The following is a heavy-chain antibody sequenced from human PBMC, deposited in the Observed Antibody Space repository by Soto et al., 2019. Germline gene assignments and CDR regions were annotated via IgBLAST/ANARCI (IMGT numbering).Heavy chain of an antibody. Sequence: PGGSLRLSCAASGFTFSSYAMHWVPQAPGKGLEWVAVISYDGSNKYYADSVKGRFTISRDNSKNTLYLQMNSLRAEDTAVYYCARDMILEWLAFVSYYGMDVWGQGTTVTVYS. D-gene: IGHD3-3*01. CDR2: ISYDGSNK. CDR1: GFTFSSYA. J-gene: IGHJ6*01. V-gene: IGHV3-30-3*01. CDR3: ARDMILEWLAFVSYYGMDV.